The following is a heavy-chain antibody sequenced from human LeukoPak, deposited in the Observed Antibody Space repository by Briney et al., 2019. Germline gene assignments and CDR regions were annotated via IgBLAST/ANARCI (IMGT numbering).Heavy chain of an antibody. J-gene: IGHJ4*02. CDR2: ISYDGSNK. D-gene: IGHD4-17*01. V-gene: IGHV3-30*03. CDR3: ARVVYGDYNFDY. Sequence: QAGGSLRLSCAASGFTFSSYGMHWVRQTPGKGLEWVALISYDGSNKYYADSVKGRFTISRDNSKNTLYLQMNSLRAEDTAVYYCARVVYGDYNFDYWGQGTLVTVSS. CDR1: GFTFSSYG.